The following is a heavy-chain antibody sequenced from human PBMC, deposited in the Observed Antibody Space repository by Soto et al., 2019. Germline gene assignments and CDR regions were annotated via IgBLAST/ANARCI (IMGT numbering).Heavy chain of an antibody. CDR1: GLAFSTYW. CDR2: INFDGSTT. Sequence: EVHLVESGGGLVQPGGSLRLSCEASGLAFSTYWMHWVRQAPGKGLVWVARINFDGSTTTYADSVKGRFIISSDTAKTSQFLQMDRLRVDDTADYYCVTGAPRRGSKPMAHWGQGTLVTVSS. J-gene: IGHJ4*02. V-gene: IGHV3-74*01. D-gene: IGHD1-26*01. CDR3: VTGAPRRGSKPMAH.